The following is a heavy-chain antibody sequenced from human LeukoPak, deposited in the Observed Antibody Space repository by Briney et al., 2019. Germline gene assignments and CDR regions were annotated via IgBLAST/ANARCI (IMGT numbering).Heavy chain of an antibody. CDR2: INHSGST. J-gene: IGHJ4*02. CDR3: ARGVVGAQHG. D-gene: IGHD1-26*01. Sequence: PSETLSLTCSVYGGSFSGYYWSWSRQPPGKGLEWIGEINHSGSTNYNPSLKSRVTISVDTSKNQFSLKLSSVTAADTAVYNCARGVVGAQHGWGQGTLVTVSS. CDR1: GGSFSGYY. V-gene: IGHV4-34*01.